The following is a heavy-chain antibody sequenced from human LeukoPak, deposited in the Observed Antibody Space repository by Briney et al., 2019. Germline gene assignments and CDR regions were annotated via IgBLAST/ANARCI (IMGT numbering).Heavy chain of an antibody. Sequence: GGSLRLSCAASGFTFSSYEMNWVRQAPGKGLEWVSYISSSGSTIYYADSVKGRFTISRDNAKNSLYLQMNSLRAEDTAVYYCAKEGGVYSTPYYMDVWGKGTTVTISS. D-gene: IGHD1-26*01. V-gene: IGHV3-48*03. J-gene: IGHJ6*03. CDR1: GFTFSSYE. CDR3: AKEGGVYSTPYYMDV. CDR2: ISSSGSTI.